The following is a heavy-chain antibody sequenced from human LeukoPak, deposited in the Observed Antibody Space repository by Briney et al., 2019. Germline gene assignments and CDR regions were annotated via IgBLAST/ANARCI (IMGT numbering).Heavy chain of an antibody. D-gene: IGHD2-15*01. CDR2: TYYRSKWYN. Sequence: SQTLSLTCAISGDSVSSNSAAWNWIRQSPSRGLEWLGRTYYRSKWYNDYAVSVKSRITINPDTSKNQFSLQLNSVTPEDTAVYYCARDTTPYCSGGSCYSGRSIDYWGQGTLVTVSS. V-gene: IGHV6-1*01. CDR1: GDSVSSNSAA. CDR3: ARDTTPYCSGGSCYSGRSIDY. J-gene: IGHJ4*02.